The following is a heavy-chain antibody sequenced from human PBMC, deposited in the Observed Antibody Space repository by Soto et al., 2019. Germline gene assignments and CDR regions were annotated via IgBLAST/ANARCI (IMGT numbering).Heavy chain of an antibody. CDR3: GGQDYGAKGYYFEN. V-gene: IGHV4-39*01. CDR2: IYYIGNT. CDR1: NGSISSRSSY. Sequence: QLQLQESGSGLVKPSETLSLTCIVSNGSISSRSSYWGWIRQTPGKGLEWIGSIYYIGNTYYNPSLKSRVTISIDTSKTQFSLKMNSETAADTAVYFCGGQDYGAKGYYFENCG. J-gene: IGHJ4*01. D-gene: IGHD4-17*01.